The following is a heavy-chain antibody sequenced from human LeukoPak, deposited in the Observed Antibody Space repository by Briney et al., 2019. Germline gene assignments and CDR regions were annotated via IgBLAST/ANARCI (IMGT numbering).Heavy chain of an antibody. J-gene: IGHJ4*02. Sequence: ASVKVSCKASGYTFTGYYMHWVRQAPGQGLEWMGWINPNSGGTNYAQKFQGRVTMTRDTSTSTAYMELRSLRSDNTAVYYCARDSFSDPEIWGQGTLVTVSS. CDR2: INPNSGGT. CDR3: ARDSFSDPEI. CDR1: GYTFTGYY. D-gene: IGHD2-21*02. V-gene: IGHV1-2*02.